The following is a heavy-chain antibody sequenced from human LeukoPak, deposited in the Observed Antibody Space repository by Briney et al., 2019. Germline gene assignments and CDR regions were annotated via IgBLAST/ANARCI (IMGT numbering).Heavy chain of an antibody. J-gene: IGHJ4*02. CDR3: AKKVTGIAVAGYDY. Sequence: GGSLRLSCAASGFTVSSNYMSWVRQAPGKGLEWVSVIYFGGSTYYADSVKGRFTSSRDNSKNTVYLQMNSLRVEDTAVYYCAKKVTGIAVAGYDYWGQGTLVTVSS. D-gene: IGHD6-19*01. V-gene: IGHV3-53*01. CDR2: IYFGGST. CDR1: GFTVSSNY.